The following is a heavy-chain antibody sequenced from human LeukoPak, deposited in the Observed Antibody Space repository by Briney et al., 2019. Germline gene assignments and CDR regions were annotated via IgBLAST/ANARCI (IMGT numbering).Heavy chain of an antibody. Sequence: TGGSLRLSCAASGFTFSNYLMHWVRHAPGKGLVWVSRINVDDTNSHADSVKGRFTISRDNAKNTMFLQLNSLRPEDTAVYFCGRGGDGIDNWGQGTTVIVSS. D-gene: IGHD2-21*01. V-gene: IGHV3-74*03. CDR2: INVDDTNS. CDR1: GFTFSNYL. CDR3: GRGGDGIDN. J-gene: IGHJ3*02.